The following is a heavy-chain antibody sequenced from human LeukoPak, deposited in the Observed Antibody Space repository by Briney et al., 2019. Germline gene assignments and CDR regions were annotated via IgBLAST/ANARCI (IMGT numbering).Heavy chain of an antibody. CDR1: GDSVSRSSYY. V-gene: IGHV4-61*01. J-gene: IGHJ4*02. CDR2: IYYIGST. D-gene: IGHD3-22*01. CDR3: ARYYDSTGSFDY. Sequence: SETLSLTCTVSGDSVSRSSYYWTWIQQPPGKGLEWIGYIYYIGSTNYNPSLRSRLTMSVDTSKNQFSLRLSSVIAADTAVYYCARYYDSTGSFDYWGQGTLVTVSS.